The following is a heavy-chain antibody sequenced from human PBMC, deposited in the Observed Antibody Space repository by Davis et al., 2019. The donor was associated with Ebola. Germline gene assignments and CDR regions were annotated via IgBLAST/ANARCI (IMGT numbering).Heavy chain of an antibody. CDR1: GYTFTGYY. V-gene: IGHV1-46*01. J-gene: IGHJ6*02. CDR2: INPSGGST. Sequence: AASVKVSCKASGYTFTGYYMHWVRQAPGQGLEWMGIINPSGGSTSYAQKFQGRVTMTRDTSTSTVYMELSSLRSEDTAVYYCARDYRARGLYYYYGMDVWGQGTTVTVSS. D-gene: IGHD1-26*01. CDR3: ARDYRARGLYYYYGMDV.